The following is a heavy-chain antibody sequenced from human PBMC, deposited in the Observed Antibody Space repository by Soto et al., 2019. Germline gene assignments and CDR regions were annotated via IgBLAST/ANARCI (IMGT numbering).Heavy chain of an antibody. CDR1: GFTFDDYA. V-gene: IGHV3-9*01. J-gene: IGHJ4*02. D-gene: IGHD1-26*01. CDR3: AKETSIVGAGFDY. CDR2: ISWNSGSI. Sequence: PGGSLRLSCAASGFTFDDYAMHWVRQAPGKGLEWVSGISWNSGSIGYADSVKGRFTISRDNAKNSLYLQMNSLRAEDTALYYCAKETSIVGAGFDYWGQGTLVTVSS.